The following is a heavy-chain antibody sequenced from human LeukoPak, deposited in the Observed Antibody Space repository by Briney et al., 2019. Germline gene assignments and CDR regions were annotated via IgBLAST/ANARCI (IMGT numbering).Heavy chain of an antibody. V-gene: IGHV3-48*01. CDR3: AGYCTIGVCYSR. CDR2: ISNSGSFI. J-gene: IGHJ6*04. CDR1: GFTFSSYS. Sequence: PGGSLRLSCAASGFTFSSYSMNWVRQAPGKGLEWVSYISNSGSFIDYADSVKGRFTISRDNAKNSLYLQMNSLRAEDTAVYYCAGYCTIGVCYSRWGKGTTVTVSS. D-gene: IGHD2-8*01.